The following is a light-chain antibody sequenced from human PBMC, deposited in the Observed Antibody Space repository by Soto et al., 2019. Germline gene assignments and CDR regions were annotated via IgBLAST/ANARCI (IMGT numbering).Light chain of an antibody. CDR2: AAD. CDR1: QDIRNY. Sequence: EIQMNQSPSSLSASVGDRVTITCRATQDIRNYLSWYQQKPGKVTNLLIYAADTLQSGVPFRFSGSGSGTDVTLAISSVHPEDVATYYCKNDNSAPPYTFGHGTRVEI. J-gene: IGKJ1*01. V-gene: IGKV1-27*01. CDR3: KNDNSAPPYT.